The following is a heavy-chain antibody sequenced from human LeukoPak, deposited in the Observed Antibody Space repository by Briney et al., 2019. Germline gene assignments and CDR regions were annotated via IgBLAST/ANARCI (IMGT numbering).Heavy chain of an antibody. J-gene: IGHJ4*02. CDR2: ISAYNGNT. V-gene: IGHV1-18*01. Sequence: ASVKVSCKASGYPFANFAISWVRQARGQGLEWVGWISAYNGNTNYAQKLQGRVTMTTDTSTSTAYMELRSLRSDDTAVYYCARDGSRYYGSGSGSDYWGQGTLVTVSS. CDR1: GYPFANFA. CDR3: ARDGSRYYGSGSGSDY. D-gene: IGHD3-10*01.